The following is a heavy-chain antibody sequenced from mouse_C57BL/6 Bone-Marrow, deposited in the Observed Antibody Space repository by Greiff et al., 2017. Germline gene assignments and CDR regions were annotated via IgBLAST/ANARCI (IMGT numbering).Heavy chain of an antibody. CDR1: GFTFSNYW. Sequence: DVMLVESGGGLVQPGGSMKLSCVASGFTFSNYWMNWVRQSPEKGLEWVAQIRLKSDNYATHYAESVKGRFTISRDDSKSSVYLQMNNLRAEDTGIYYCTAITTVVATDFDYWGQGTTLTVSS. D-gene: IGHD1-1*01. J-gene: IGHJ2*01. CDR2: IRLKSDNYAT. CDR3: TAITTVVATDFDY. V-gene: IGHV6-3*01.